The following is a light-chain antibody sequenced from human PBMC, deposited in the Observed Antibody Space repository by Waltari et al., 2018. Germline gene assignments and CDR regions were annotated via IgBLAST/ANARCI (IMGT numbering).Light chain of an antibody. J-gene: IGKJ2*01. CDR3: QQYNSYLYT. Sequence: DIQLTQSPSTLSASVGDRVTITSRASPSISSWLAWYQQKPGKAPKRLIYKASSLESGVPSRFSGSGSGTEFTLTISSLQPDDFATYYCQQYNSYLYTFGQGTKLEIK. V-gene: IGKV1-5*03. CDR1: PSISSW. CDR2: KAS.